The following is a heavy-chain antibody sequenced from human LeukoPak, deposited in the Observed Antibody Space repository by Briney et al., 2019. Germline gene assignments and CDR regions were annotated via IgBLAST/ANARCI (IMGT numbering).Heavy chain of an antibody. D-gene: IGHD2-2*01. CDR3: ARSSDIVVVPAAGAFDI. Sequence: WASVKVSCKASGYTFTSYGISWVRQAPGQGLEWMGGIIPIFGTANYAQKFQGRVTITADESTSTAYMELSSLRSEDTAVYYCARSSDIVVVPAAGAFDIWGQGTMVTVSS. J-gene: IGHJ3*02. CDR1: GYTFTSYG. V-gene: IGHV1-69*13. CDR2: IIPIFGTA.